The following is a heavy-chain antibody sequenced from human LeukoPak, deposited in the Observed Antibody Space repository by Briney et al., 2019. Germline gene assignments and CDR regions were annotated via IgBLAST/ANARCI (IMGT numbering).Heavy chain of an antibody. Sequence: ASVKVSCKASGYTFTGYYMHWVRQAPGQGLEWMGWINPNSGGTNYAQKFQGRVTMTRDTSISTAYMELSRLRSDDTAVYYCARDPTYYYGSGRKNDAFDIWGQETMVTVSS. CDR2: INPNSGGT. J-gene: IGHJ3*02. CDR1: GYTFTGYY. D-gene: IGHD3-10*01. CDR3: ARDPTYYYGSGRKNDAFDI. V-gene: IGHV1-2*02.